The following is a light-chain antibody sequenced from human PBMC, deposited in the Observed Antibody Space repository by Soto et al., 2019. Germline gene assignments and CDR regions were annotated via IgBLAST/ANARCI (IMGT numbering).Light chain of an antibody. CDR3: QVWDRSNVV. CDR2: RDV. J-gene: IGLJ2*01. Sequence: SYELTQPLSVSVALGQTARITCGGDNIGSKNVHWYQQKPGQAPMLVIYRDVNRPSGIPERFSGSNSGNTATLTISRGQAWDEADYYCQVWDRSNVVFGGGTKLTVL. CDR1: NIGSKN. V-gene: IGLV3-9*01.